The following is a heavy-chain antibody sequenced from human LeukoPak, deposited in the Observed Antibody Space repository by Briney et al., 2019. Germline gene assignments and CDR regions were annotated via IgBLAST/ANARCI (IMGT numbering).Heavy chain of an antibody. J-gene: IGHJ4*02. CDR2: IYENGGTT. CDR3: AKDFRIGYSAHFDY. CDR1: GFTFRSHA. V-gene: IGHV3-23*01. Sequence: QSGGSLRLSCVGSGFTFRSHAMSWVHQAPEKGLEFVSGIYENGGTTYYADSVKGRFSISRDNSKNTLYLQMNSLRGEDTAVYYCAKDFRIGYSAHFDYWGQGALVTVSS. D-gene: IGHD2-21*01.